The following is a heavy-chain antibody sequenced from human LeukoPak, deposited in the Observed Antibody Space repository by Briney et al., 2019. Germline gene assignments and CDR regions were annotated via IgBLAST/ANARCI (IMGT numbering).Heavy chain of an antibody. V-gene: IGHV4-34*01. Sequence: SETLSLTCVVYGGSFSGYYWSWIRQPPGKGLEWIGEINHSGSTNYNPSLKSRVTISVDTSKNQFSLKLSSVTAADTAVYYCARGPYRVTMVRGGPGAFDIWGQGTMVTVSS. D-gene: IGHD3-10*01. CDR2: INHSGST. CDR1: GGSFSGYY. J-gene: IGHJ3*02. CDR3: ARGPYRVTMVRGGPGAFDI.